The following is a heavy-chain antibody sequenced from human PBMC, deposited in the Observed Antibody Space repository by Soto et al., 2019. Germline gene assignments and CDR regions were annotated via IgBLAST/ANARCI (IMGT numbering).Heavy chain of an antibody. CDR1: GFTFSSYA. CDR3: ARPYYGSGSLPVYYYGMDV. D-gene: IGHD3-10*01. J-gene: IGHJ6*02. CDR2: ISYDGSNK. V-gene: IGHV3-30-3*01. Sequence: PGGSLRLSCAASGFTFSSYAMHWVRQAPGKGLEWVAVISYDGSNKYYADSVKGRFTISRDNSKNTLYLQMNSLRAEDTAVYYCARPYYGSGSLPVYYYGMDVWGQGTTVTVSS.